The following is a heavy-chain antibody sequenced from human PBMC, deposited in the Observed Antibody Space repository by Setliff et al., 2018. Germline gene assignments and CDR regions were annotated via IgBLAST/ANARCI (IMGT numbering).Heavy chain of an antibody. V-gene: IGHV1-18*01. CDR1: GYTFTSYG. D-gene: IGHD2-2*01. Sequence: GASVKVSCKASGYTFTSYGFSWVRQAPGQGLEWMGWISVYNGKTKYAQKFQGRVTMTTDTSTRTAYMEVTSLRSDDTAVYYCAKSTARYFDLWGRGTLVTVSS. J-gene: IGHJ2*01. CDR3: AKSTARYFDL. CDR2: ISVYNGKT.